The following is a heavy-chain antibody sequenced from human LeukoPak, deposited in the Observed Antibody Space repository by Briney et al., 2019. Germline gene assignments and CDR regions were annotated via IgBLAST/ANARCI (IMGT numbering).Heavy chain of an antibody. CDR2: ISSSSSTI. Sequence: GGSLRLSCAASGFIFSSYSMNWVRQAPGKGLEWVSFISSSSSTIYYADSVKGRFTISRDDAKNSLFLQMGSLRAEDTAVYYCARDGGYYSNYWGQGTLVTVSS. D-gene: IGHD3-22*01. CDR1: GFIFSSYS. V-gene: IGHV3-48*01. CDR3: ARDGGYYSNY. J-gene: IGHJ4*02.